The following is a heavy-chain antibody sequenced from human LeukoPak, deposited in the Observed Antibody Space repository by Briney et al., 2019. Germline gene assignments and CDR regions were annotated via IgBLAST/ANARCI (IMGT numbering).Heavy chain of an antibody. V-gene: IGHV4-39*01. Sequence: SETLSLTCTVSGSSISSSSYYWGWIRQPPGKGLEWIGSIYYSGSTYDNPSLKSRVTISVDTSKNQFSLKLSSVTAADTAVYYCARLGGDIVVVPAAIFFDYWGQGTLVTVSS. J-gene: IGHJ4*02. CDR1: GSSISSSSYY. D-gene: IGHD2-2*01. CDR2: IYYSGST. CDR3: ARLGGDIVVVPAAIFFDY.